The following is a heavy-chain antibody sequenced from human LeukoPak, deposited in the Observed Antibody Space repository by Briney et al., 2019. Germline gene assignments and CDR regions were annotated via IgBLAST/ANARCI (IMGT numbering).Heavy chain of an antibody. CDR3: ARLGARQMLEY. CDR1: EFTFSSYW. Sequence: PGGSLRLSCAASEFTFSSYWMSWVRQAPGKGLEWVANIKQDGGQIYYLESVKGRFTVSRDNAKNSLYLQMNSLRAEDTAVYYCARLGARQMLEYWGQGTLVTASS. CDR2: IKQDGGQI. J-gene: IGHJ4*02. V-gene: IGHV3-7*01. D-gene: IGHD4-17*01.